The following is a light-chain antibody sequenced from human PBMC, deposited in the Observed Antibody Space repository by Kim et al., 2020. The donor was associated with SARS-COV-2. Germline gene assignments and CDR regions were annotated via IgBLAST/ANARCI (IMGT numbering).Light chain of an antibody. CDR3: QVWESSSDHVV. V-gene: IGLV3-21*01. CDR1: NIGSKS. J-gene: IGLJ2*01. Sequence: PGKTARITCGRNNIGSKSVRWYQQKPGQAPGLVIYYDSDRPSGIPERFSGSNTGNTATLTISRVEAGDEADYYCQVWESSSDHVVFGGGTQLTVL. CDR2: YDS.